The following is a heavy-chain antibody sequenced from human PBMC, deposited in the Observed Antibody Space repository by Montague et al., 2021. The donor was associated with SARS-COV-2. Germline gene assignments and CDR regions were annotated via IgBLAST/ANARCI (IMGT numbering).Heavy chain of an antibody. CDR1: GGSFSGSY. J-gene: IGHJ6*02. V-gene: IGHV4-34*01. CDR2: INHSGST. D-gene: IGHD3-10*01. CDR3: ARVRYYGSGSSLGMDV. Sequence: SETLSLTCAVYGGSFSGSYWSWIRQPPGKGLEWDGEINHSGSTNYNPSLKSRVTISVDTSKNQFSLKLSSVTAADTAVYYCARVRYYGSGSSLGMDVWGQGATVTVSS.